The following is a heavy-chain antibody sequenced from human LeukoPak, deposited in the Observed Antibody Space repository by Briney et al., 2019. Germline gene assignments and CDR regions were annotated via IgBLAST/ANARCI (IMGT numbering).Heavy chain of an antibody. CDR3: ARATLKYDSSADY. D-gene: IGHD3-22*01. V-gene: IGHV4-34*01. J-gene: IGHJ4*02. CDR1: GGSFSGYY. Sequence: KPSETLSLTCAVYGGSFSGYYWSWIRQPPGKGLEWIGEINHSGSTNYNPSLKSRVTISVDTSKNQFSLKVSSVTAADTAVYYCARATLKYDSSADYWGQGTLVTVSS. CDR2: INHSGST.